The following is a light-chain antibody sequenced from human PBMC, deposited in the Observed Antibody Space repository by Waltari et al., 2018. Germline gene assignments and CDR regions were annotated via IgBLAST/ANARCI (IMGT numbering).Light chain of an antibody. CDR1: QSISTY. Sequence: DIQMTQSPSSLSTSVGDRVTITCRASQSISTYLNWYQQTPGKAPKLLCYAASSLQSGVPSRFSGSGSGTDFTLTISSLQPEDFVTYYCQQSYSTPRTFGQGTRLEIK. CDR2: AAS. CDR3: QQSYSTPRT. V-gene: IGKV1-39*01. J-gene: IGKJ2*01.